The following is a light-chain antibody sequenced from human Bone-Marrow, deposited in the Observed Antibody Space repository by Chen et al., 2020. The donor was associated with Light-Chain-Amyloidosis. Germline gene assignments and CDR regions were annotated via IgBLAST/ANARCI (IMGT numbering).Light chain of an antibody. V-gene: IGKV4-1*01. CDR1: QSVLDRSNNRNN. CDR2: WAS. J-gene: IGKJ1*01. CDR3: QEYYNSPGT. Sequence: DILMTQSPDSLAVSLGEGGTINCKSSQSVLDRSNNRNNLAWYQHKPGQPPKLLVDWASSRKSGVPDRFSASGSGTDFTLTISSLQAEDVAVYYCQEYYNSPGTFGQGTKVEIK.